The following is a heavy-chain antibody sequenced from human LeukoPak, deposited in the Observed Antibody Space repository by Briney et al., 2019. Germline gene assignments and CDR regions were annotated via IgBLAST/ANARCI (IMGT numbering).Heavy chain of an antibody. CDR1: GYSITSGYY. D-gene: IGHD3-3*01. Sequence: SETLSLTCSVSGYSITSGYYWGWIRQPPGKGLEWIGYIYYSGSTNYNPSLKSRVTMSVDTSKNQFSLKLSSVTAADTAVYYCARGKYYDFLWGQGTLVTASS. V-gene: IGHV4-61*05. J-gene: IGHJ4*02. CDR3: ARGKYYDFL. CDR2: IYYSGST.